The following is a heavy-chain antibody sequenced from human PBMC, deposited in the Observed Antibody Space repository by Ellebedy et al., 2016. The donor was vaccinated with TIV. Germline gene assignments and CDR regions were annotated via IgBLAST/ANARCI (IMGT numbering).Heavy chain of an antibody. D-gene: IGHD3-10*01. CDR2: INSDGSST. J-gene: IGHJ4*02. V-gene: IGHV3-74*01. CDR3: ARENIWFGELAFDY. CDR1: GFTFSSYW. Sequence: GGSLRLSCAASGFTFSSYWMHWVRQAPGKGLVWVSRINSDGSSTSYADSVKGRFTISRDNAKNTLYLQMNSLRAEDTAVYYCARENIWFGELAFDYWGQGTLSPSPQ.